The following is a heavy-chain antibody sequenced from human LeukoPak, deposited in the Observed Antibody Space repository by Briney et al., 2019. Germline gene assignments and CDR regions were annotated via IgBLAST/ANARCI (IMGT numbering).Heavy chain of an antibody. CDR1: GYTFTNYY. D-gene: IGHD4-23*01. V-gene: IGHV1-2*06. CDR2: INPKSGGT. CDR3: ARDYGGNFGLDY. J-gene: IGHJ4*02. Sequence: GASMKVSCKASGYTFTNYYMHWVRQPPGQELDWMGRINPKSGGTNYPHKFQGRVTMTRDTFISRAYMELSRLQSDDTAMYYCARDYGGNFGLDYWGQGTLVTVSS.